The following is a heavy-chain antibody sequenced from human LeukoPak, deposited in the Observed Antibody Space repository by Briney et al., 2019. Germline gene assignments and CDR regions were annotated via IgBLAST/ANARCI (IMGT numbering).Heavy chain of an antibody. J-gene: IGHJ6*02. Sequence: GGSLRLSCAASGFTFSSYWMNWARQAPGKGLEWVASINHNGNVNYYVDSVKGRFTISRDNAKNSLNLQMSNLRAEDTAVYFYARGGGLDVWGQGATVTVSS. V-gene: IGHV3-7*03. CDR2: INHNGNVN. D-gene: IGHD3-16*01. CDR1: GFTFSSYW. CDR3: ARGGGLDV.